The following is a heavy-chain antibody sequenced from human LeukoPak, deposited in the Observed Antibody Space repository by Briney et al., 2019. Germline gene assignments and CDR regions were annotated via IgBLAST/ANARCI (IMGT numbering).Heavy chain of an antibody. Sequence: GGSLRLSCAASGFTFSSYGMSWVRQAPGKGLEWVSAISGSGGSTYYADSVKGRFTISRDNSKNTLYLQMNSLRAEGTAVYYCARDKVTEYYYYMDVWGKGTTVTISS. CDR2: ISGSGGST. CDR1: GFTFSSYG. CDR3: ARDKVTEYYYYMDV. D-gene: IGHD2-21*02. J-gene: IGHJ6*03. V-gene: IGHV3-23*01.